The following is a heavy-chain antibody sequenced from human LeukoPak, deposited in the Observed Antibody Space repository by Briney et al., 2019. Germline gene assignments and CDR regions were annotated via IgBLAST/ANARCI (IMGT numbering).Heavy chain of an antibody. CDR1: GFTFSSYA. J-gene: IGHJ4*02. CDR2: ISGSGGST. CDR3: ARAFRDVIFDY. V-gene: IGHV3-23*01. Sequence: GGSLRLSCAASGFTFSSYAMSWVRQAPGKGLEWVSAISGSGGSTYYADSVKGRFTISRDNAKNSLYLQMNSLRAEDTAVYYCARAFRDVIFDYWGQGTLVTVSS. D-gene: IGHD5-24*01.